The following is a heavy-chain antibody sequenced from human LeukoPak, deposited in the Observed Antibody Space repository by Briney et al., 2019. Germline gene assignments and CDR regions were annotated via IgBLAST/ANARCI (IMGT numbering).Heavy chain of an antibody. Sequence: GGSLRLSCAASGFTFSSYGMHWVRQAPGKGLVWVSRINTDGSSTSYADSVKGRFTISRDNAKNTLYLQMNSLRAEDTAVYYCARSYDFWSGYYQINGAFDIWGQGTMVTVSS. CDR1: GFTFSSYG. CDR3: ARSYDFWSGYYQINGAFDI. J-gene: IGHJ3*02. D-gene: IGHD3-3*01. V-gene: IGHV3-74*01. CDR2: INTDGSST.